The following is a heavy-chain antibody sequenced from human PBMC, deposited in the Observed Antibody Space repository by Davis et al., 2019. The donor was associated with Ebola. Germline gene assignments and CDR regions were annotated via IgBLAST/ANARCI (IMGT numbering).Heavy chain of an antibody. CDR2: IKQDGSEK. V-gene: IGHV3-7*03. J-gene: IGHJ5*02. CDR3: ARGHSSDWYPRNNWFAP. D-gene: IGHD6-19*01. Sequence: GGSLRLSCTASGFMFTDYWINWVRLAPGKGLAWVANIKQDGSEKYYAASVKGRFTISRDNAKNSISLQMKNLRADDTAIYYCARGHSSDWYPRNNWFAPWGQGTLVTVSS. CDR1: GFMFTDYW.